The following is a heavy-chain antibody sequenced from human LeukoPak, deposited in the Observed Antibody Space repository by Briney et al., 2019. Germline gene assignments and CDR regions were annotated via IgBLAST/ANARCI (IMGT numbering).Heavy chain of an antibody. J-gene: IGHJ4*02. CDR3: ARDGGDY. CDR1: GGSISSSSYY. V-gene: IGHV4-39*07. CDR2: IYYSGST. Sequence: PSATLSLTCTVSGGSISSSSYYWGWIRQPPGKGLEWIGSIYYSGSTYYNPSLKSRVTISVDTSKNQFSLKLSSVTAADTAVYYCARDGGDYWGQGTLVTVSS.